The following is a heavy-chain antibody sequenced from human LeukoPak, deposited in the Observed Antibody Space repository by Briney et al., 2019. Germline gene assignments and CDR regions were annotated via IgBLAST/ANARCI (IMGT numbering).Heavy chain of an antibody. CDR2: FDPEDGET. D-gene: IGHD3-9*01. J-gene: IGHJ4*02. Sequence: GASVKVSCKVSGYTLTELSMHWVRQAPGKGLEWMGGFDPEDGETIYAQKFQGRVTMTEDTSTDTAYMELSSLRSEDTAVYYCATKGQYYDILTGYYDVDYWGQGTLVTVSS. CDR3: ATKGQYYDILTGYYDVDY. V-gene: IGHV1-24*01. CDR1: GYTLTELS.